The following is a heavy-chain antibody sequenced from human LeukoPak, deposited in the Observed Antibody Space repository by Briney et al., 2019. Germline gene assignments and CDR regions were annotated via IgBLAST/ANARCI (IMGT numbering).Heavy chain of an antibody. CDR3: ARDLPNFEKIVVVIGPRNAFDI. CDR2: INPNSGGT. Sequence: ASVKVSCKASGYTFTGYYMHWVRQAPGRGLEWMGWINPNSGGTNYAQKFQGRVTMTRDTSISTAYMELSRLRSDDTAVYYCARDLPNFEKIVVVIGPRNAFDIWGQGTMVTVSS. V-gene: IGHV1-2*02. D-gene: IGHD3-22*01. CDR1: GYTFTGYY. J-gene: IGHJ3*02.